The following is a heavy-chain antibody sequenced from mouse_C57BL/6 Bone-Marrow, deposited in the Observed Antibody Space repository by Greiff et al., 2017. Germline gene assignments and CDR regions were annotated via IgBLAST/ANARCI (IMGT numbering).Heavy chain of an antibody. J-gene: IGHJ2*01. CDR1: GYTFTSYW. D-gene: IGHD2-5*01. CDR2: IYPGSGST. V-gene: IGHV1-55*01. Sequence: VQLQQSGAELVKPGASVKMSCKASGYTFTSYWITWVKQRPGQGLEWIGDIYPGSGSTNYNEKFKSKATLTVDTSSSTAYMQLSSLTSEDSAVYYCARTCYSNYEYYFDYWGQGTTLTVSS. CDR3: ARTCYSNYEYYFDY.